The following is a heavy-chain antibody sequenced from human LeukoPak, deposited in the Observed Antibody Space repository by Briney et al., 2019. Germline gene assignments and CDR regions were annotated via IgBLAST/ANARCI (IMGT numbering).Heavy chain of an antibody. J-gene: IGHJ4*02. D-gene: IGHD4-17*01. CDR1: GFTFSYFW. V-gene: IGHV3-74*01. Sequence: PGGSLRLSCAASGFTFSYFWMHWFRQTPGKGLAWVSCTNTDGSYSSYADSVKGRFTISRDNVRNTLYLQMSSLRAEDSAVYYCARDFDGPRASDYWGQGISVTVSS. CDR2: TNTDGSYS. CDR3: ARDFDGPRASDY.